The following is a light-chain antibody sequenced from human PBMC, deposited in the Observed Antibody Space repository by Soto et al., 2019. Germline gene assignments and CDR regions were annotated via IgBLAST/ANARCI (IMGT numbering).Light chain of an antibody. J-gene: IGKJ5*01. V-gene: IGKV3-20*01. Sequence: EIVLTQSPATLSLSAGETATLCYMARQSVSSYLAWHQQKPGQPPRLLVYGASSRATGIPDRFSGSGSGTDFTLTISRLEPEDFAVYYCQQHGTSPITFGEGTRLEIK. CDR1: QSVSSY. CDR3: QQHGTSPIT. CDR2: GAS.